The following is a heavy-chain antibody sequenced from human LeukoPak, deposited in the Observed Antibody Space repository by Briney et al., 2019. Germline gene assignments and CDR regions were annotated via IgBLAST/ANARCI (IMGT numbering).Heavy chain of an antibody. CDR2: IYYSGST. J-gene: IGHJ4*02. D-gene: IGHD3-22*01. CDR1: GGSISSHY. Sequence: SETLSLTCIVSGGSISSHYWSWIRQPPGKGLEYIGYIYYSGSTDYNPSLKSRVTSSLDTSKNQFSLNLSSVTAADTAVYYCARRSGVLDSRDSRYHFDHWGQGTLVTVSS. CDR3: ARRSGVLDSRDSRYHFDH. V-gene: IGHV4-59*11.